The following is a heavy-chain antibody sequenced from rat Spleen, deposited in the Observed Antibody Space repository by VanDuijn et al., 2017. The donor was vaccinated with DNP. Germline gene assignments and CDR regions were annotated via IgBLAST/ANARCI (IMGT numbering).Heavy chain of an antibody. CDR3: ARQGNNFGYFDY. CDR2: ISTSGGST. Sequence: EVQLVESGGGLVQPGRSLKLSCAASGFTFRSYWMYWIRQTPGKGLEWVATISTSGGSTYYRDSVKGRFTISRDNAKSTLYLQMDSLRSEETATYYCARQGNNFGYFDYWGQGVMVTVSS. D-gene: IGHD1-10*01. V-gene: IGHV5S11*01. J-gene: IGHJ2*01. CDR1: GFTFRSYW.